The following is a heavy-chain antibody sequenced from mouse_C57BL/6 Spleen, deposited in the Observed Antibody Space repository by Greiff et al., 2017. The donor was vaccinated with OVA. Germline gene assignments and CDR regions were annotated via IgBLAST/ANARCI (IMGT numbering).Heavy chain of an antibody. CDR1: GFNIKDYY. CDR3: ARRETNDYDWVYFDY. Sequence: EVQRVESGAELVKPGASVKLSCTASGFNIKDYYMHWVKQRTEQGLEWIGRIDPEDGETKYAPKFQGKATITADTSSNTAYLQLSSLTSEDTAVYYCARRETNDYDWVYFDYWGQGTTLTVSS. V-gene: IGHV14-2*01. CDR2: IDPEDGET. D-gene: IGHD2-4*01. J-gene: IGHJ2*01.